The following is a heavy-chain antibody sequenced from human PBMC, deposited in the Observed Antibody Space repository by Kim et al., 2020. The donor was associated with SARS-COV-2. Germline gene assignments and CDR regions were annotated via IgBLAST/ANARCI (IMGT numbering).Heavy chain of an antibody. V-gene: IGHV2-70*01. Sequence: TSLKTRLTISKDTSKNQVVLTMTNMDPVDTATYYCARLYYDILTGSPSFDYWGQGTLVTVSS. D-gene: IGHD3-9*01. J-gene: IGHJ4*02. CDR3: ARLYYDILTGSPSFDY.